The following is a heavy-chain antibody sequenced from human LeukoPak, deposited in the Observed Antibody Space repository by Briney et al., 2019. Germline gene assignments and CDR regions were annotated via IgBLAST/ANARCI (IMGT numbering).Heavy chain of an antibody. CDR2: IKQNGSVQ. CDR3: ARWARVIDY. CDR1: GFTFENHW. D-gene: IGHD3-22*01. Sequence: PGGSLRLSCAASGFTFENHWMTWVRQAPGQGPEWVAYIKQNGSVQHYSDSVKGRFTISRDDAQNSLILEMNSLRDEDTAVYYCARWARVIDYWRQGHLVTVSS. J-gene: IGHJ4*02. V-gene: IGHV3-7*01.